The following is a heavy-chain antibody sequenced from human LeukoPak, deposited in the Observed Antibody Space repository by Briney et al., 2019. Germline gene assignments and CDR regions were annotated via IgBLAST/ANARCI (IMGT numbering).Heavy chain of an antibody. Sequence: GASLQISCKGSGYSFTSYWIGWGRPLPGKGLEWMGIIYPGDSDTRYSPSFQGQVTISADKSISTAYLQWSSLKASDTAMYYCARQTYYDSSGYYYLNYWGQGTLVTVSS. CDR3: ARQTYYDSSGYYYLNY. D-gene: IGHD3-22*01. V-gene: IGHV5-51*01. J-gene: IGHJ4*02. CDR1: GYSFTSYW. CDR2: IYPGDSDT.